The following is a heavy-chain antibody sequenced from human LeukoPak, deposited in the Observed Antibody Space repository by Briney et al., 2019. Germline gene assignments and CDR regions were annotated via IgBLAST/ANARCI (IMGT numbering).Heavy chain of an antibody. V-gene: IGHV3-23*01. Sequence: GGPLRLSCVASGFTFSGYAMSWVRQAPGKGLEWVSSISGSAVDTFYADSVKGRFTISRDNSENTLYLQLNSLRAEDTAVYYCAKGGTLSWFDPWGQGTLVTVSS. CDR3: AKGGTLSWFDP. D-gene: IGHD1-14*01. CDR1: GFTFSGYA. J-gene: IGHJ5*02. CDR2: ISGSAVDT.